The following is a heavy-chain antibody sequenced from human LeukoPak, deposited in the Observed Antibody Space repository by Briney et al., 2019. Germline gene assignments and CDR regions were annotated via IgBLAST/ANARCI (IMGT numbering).Heavy chain of an antibody. Sequence: GGSLRLSCAASGFAFSTYAMTWVRQAPEKGLQWVSTISTSGRATYDADSVEGRFTISRDNSKNTLYLQMNSLRADDTAVYYCAKARGSSVYEQFDYWGQGTQVTVSP. D-gene: IGHD5/OR15-5a*01. CDR2: ISTSGRAT. CDR1: GFAFSTYA. V-gene: IGHV3-23*01. J-gene: IGHJ4*02. CDR3: AKARGSSVYEQFDY.